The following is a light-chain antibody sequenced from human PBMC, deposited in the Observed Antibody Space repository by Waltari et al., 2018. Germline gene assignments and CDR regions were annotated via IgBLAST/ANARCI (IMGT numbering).Light chain of an antibody. CDR3: SSRDSGAHRHV. CDR1: SLRSYY. J-gene: IGLJ1*01. Sequence: SSELTQDPAVSVALGQTVRITCQGDSLRSYYATWYQQKAGQAPILVIYGQNNRPSGIPDRFSGSYSGRTASLTITGGQAEDEADYYCSSRDSGAHRHVFGTGTKVTVL. CDR2: GQN. V-gene: IGLV3-19*01.